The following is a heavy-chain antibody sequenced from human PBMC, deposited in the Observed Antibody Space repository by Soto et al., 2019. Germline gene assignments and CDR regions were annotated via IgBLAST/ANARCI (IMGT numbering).Heavy chain of an antibody. CDR1: GGSISSGGYS. Sequence: PSETLSLTCAVSGGSISSGGYSWSWIRQPPGKGLEWIGYIYHSGSTYYNPSLKSRVTISVDRSKNQFSLKLSSVTAADTAVYYCAREGAMANFDYWGQGTLVTVSS. J-gene: IGHJ4*02. CDR2: IYHSGST. CDR3: AREGAMANFDY. D-gene: IGHD5-18*01. V-gene: IGHV4-30-2*01.